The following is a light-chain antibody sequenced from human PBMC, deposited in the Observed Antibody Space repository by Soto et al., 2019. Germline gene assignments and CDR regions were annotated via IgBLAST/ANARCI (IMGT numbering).Light chain of an antibody. CDR1: SSNIGSNK. CDR3: AAWDDSLNAYV. J-gene: IGLJ1*01. CDR2: SST. Sequence: QSVLTQPPSASGTPGQRVTISCSGSSSNIGSNKVNWYQQLPGTAPKLLIYSSTQRPSGVPDRFSGSKSGTSASLAISGLQSEDEADYSCAAWDDSLNAYVFGTGTKLTVL. V-gene: IGLV1-44*01.